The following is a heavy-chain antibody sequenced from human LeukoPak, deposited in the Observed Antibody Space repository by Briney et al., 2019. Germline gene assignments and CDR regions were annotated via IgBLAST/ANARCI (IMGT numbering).Heavy chain of an antibody. J-gene: IGHJ4*02. Sequence: GGSLRLSCAVSGFTLSSYAMSWVRQAPGKGLEWVSGVSGIDGGTHYADSVKGRFTISRDSSKNTLFLQMNGLRTEDTAVYHCAKDRGIALAGADFDYGGQGTLVTVSS. CDR1: GFTLSSYA. CDR2: VSGIDGGT. D-gene: IGHD6-19*01. CDR3: AKDRGIALAGADFDY. V-gene: IGHV3-23*01.